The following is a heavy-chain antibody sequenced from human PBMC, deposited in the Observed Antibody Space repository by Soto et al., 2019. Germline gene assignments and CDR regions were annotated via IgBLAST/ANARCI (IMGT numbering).Heavy chain of an antibody. CDR3: ARGREDHVDHHFGHLFDS. CDR2: VHHTGNT. Sequence: SETLSLTCTVSGDSIRDSFWSWVRQPPGKGLEWIGLVHHTGNTNYNPSLETRVTMLIDASANHFSLTLTSVTPADAAIYYCARGREDHVDHHFGHLFDSWGQGTLVTVSS. J-gene: IGHJ4*02. V-gene: IGHV4-59*01. D-gene: IGHD3-10*01. CDR1: GDSIRDSF.